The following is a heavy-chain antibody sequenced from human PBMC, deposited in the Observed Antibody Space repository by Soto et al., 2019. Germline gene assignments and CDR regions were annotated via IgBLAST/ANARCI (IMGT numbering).Heavy chain of an antibody. V-gene: IGHV3-23*01. CDR3: ARRSTGNYYYLDS. J-gene: IGHJ4*02. Sequence: EVQLLESGGGLAQPGGSLRLSCAASGFTFSTCGMSWVRQAPEKGLEWVSSINVNGGTFYGDSVKGRFTISRDNSKSTRFLQMNSLSTEDTALYYCARRSTGNYYYLDSWGQGTLVTVSS. CDR1: GFTFSTCG. CDR2: INVNGGT. D-gene: IGHD1-26*01.